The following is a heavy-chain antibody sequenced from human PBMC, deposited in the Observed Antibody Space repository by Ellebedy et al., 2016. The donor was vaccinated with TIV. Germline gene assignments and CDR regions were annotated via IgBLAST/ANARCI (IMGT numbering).Heavy chain of an antibody. J-gene: IGHJ3*01. CDR3: ARGRRDAYNYSYKGGAYDV. CDR1: GGSIRSYV. Sequence: SVKVSCXASGGSIRSYVITWMRQAPGQGLEWMGGIIPMFTLPNYAQGFQDKVKITADESTSTVYMELSSLRVEDTAVYYCARGRRDAYNYSYKGGAYDVWGLGTMVIVSS. V-gene: IGHV1-69*13. CDR2: IIPMFTLP. D-gene: IGHD5-24*01.